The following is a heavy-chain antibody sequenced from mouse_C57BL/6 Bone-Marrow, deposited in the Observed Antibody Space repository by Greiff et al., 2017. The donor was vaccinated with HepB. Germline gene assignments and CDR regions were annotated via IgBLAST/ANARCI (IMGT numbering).Heavy chain of an antibody. CDR2: IYPGDGDT. V-gene: IGHV1-80*01. D-gene: IGHD1-1*01. CDR1: GYAFSSYW. J-gene: IGHJ4*01. Sequence: QVQLQQSGAELVKPGASVKISCKASGYAFSSYWMNWVKQRPGKGLEWIGQIYPGDGDTNYNGKFKGKATLTADKSSSTAYMQLSSLTSEDSAVYFCARSDYYGSSYVAMDYWGQGTSVTVSS. CDR3: ARSDYYGSSYVAMDY.